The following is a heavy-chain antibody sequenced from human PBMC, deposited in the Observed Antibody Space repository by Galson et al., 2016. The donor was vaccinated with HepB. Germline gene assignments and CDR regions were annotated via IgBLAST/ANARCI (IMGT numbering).Heavy chain of an antibody. V-gene: IGHV4-59*01. D-gene: IGHD2-15*01. J-gene: IGHJ4*02. CDR1: GGSINNYY. Sequence: SETLSLTCTVSGGSINNYYWSWIRQPPGKGLEWIGYIYYSGSTNYNPSLKRRVTMSVDTSKNQFSLKLSSVTAADTAVYYCARFPSYCGGVSCSYDDGDYWGQGTLVTVSS. CDR3: ARFPSYCGGVSCSYDDGDY. CDR2: IYYSGST.